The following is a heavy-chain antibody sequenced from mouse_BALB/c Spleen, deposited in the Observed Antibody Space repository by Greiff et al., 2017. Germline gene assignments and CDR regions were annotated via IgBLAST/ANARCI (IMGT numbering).Heavy chain of an antibody. D-gene: IGHD2-14*01. CDR2: IRNKANGYTT. CDR1: GFTFTDYY. V-gene: IGHV7-3*02. Sequence: VQLKESGGGLVQPGGSLRLSCATSGFTFTDYYMSWVRQPPGKALEWLGFIRNKANGYTTEYSASVKGRFTISRDNSQSILYLQMNTLRAEDSATYYCARVYYRYDEGYFDYWGQGTTLTVSS. J-gene: IGHJ2*01. CDR3: ARVYYRYDEGYFDY.